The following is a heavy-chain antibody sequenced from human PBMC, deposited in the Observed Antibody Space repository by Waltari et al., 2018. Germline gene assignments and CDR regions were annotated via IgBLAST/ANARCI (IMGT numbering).Heavy chain of an antibody. Sequence: QVQLQESGPGLVKPSETLSLTCAVSGDSINTYYWNWIRQPPGKELEWIGYIAYNGRTNYNPSLKSRVTISVDTSKTQFSLKLTSVTSADTAIYYCGRSYDFWSGYPLDYWGPGRLVTVSS. D-gene: IGHD3-3*01. J-gene: IGHJ4*02. V-gene: IGHV4-59*01. CDR3: GRSYDFWSGYPLDY. CDR2: IAYNGRT. CDR1: GDSINTYY.